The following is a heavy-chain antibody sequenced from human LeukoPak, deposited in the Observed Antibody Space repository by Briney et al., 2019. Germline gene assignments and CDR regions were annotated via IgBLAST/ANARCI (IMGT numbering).Heavy chain of an antibody. J-gene: IGHJ3*02. Sequence: SETLSLTCTVSGGSISTYYWSWIRQPPGKGLEWIGYIYYSGSTNYNPSLKSRVTISADTSKNQFSLRLSSVTAADTAVYYCARGLNNRKSGRRFDVFEIWGQGTMVTVSS. CDR1: GGSISTYY. CDR2: IYYSGST. V-gene: IGHV4-59*01. D-gene: IGHD1-14*01. CDR3: ARGLNNRKSGRRFDVFEI.